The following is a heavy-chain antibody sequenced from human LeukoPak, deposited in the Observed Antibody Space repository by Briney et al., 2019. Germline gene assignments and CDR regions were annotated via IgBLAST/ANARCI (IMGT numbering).Heavy chain of an antibody. CDR2: IIPIFGTA. CDR1: GGTFSSYA. D-gene: IGHD3-22*01. CDR3: ARSIRSGYYLDH. Sequence: SVKVSCKASGGTFSSYAISWVRQAPGQGLEWMGRIIPIFGTANYAQKFQGRVTITTDESTSTAYMELSSLRSEDTAVYYCARSIRSGYYLDHWGQGTLVTVSS. J-gene: IGHJ4*02. V-gene: IGHV1-69*05.